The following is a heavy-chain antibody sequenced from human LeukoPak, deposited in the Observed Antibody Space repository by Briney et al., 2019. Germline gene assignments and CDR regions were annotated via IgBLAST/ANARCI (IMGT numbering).Heavy chain of an antibody. CDR3: AKRGVVIRVILVGFHKEANYFDS. CDR1: GFTSDTYA. D-gene: IGHD3-22*01. CDR2: ISGSGGST. V-gene: IGHV3-23*01. J-gene: IGHJ4*02. Sequence: GESLRLSCAASGFTSDTYAMSWVRQAPGKGLEWVSAISGSGGSTYYADSVKGRFTISRDNSKNTLYLQMNSLRGEDTAVYFCAKRGVVIRVILVGFHKEANYFDSWGQGALVIVSS.